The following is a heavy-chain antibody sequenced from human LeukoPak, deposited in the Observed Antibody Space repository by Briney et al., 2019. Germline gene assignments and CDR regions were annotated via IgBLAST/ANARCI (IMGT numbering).Heavy chain of an antibody. CDR3: ARHLFGSGCYPDY. CDR1: GGSFSGYY. Sequence: SETLSLTCAVYGGSFSGYYWSWIRQPPGKGLEWIGEINHSGSTNYNPSLKSRVTISVDTSKNQFSLKLSSVAAADTAGYYCARHLFGSGCYPDYWGQGTLVTVSS. CDR2: INHSGST. J-gene: IGHJ4*02. V-gene: IGHV4-34*01. D-gene: IGHD3-22*01.